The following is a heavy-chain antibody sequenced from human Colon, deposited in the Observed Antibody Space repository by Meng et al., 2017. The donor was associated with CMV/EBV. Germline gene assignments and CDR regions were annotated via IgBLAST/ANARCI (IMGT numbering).Heavy chain of an antibody. D-gene: IGHD3/OR15-3a*01. CDR1: GYTFTSNA. Sequence: SGKVSCKACGYTFTSNAINWVRQATGQGLEWMGWMKPNSGDTGYAPNFQGRITMTRNTSINTAYMELRSLTNEDTAIYYCARGIPDFWGQGTLVTVSS. J-gene: IGHJ4*02. V-gene: IGHV1-8*01. CDR2: MKPNSGDT. CDR3: ARGIPDF.